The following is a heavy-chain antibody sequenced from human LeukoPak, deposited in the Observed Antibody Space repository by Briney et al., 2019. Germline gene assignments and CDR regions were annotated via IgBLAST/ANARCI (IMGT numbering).Heavy chain of an antibody. Sequence: GGSLRLSCAASGFTFSSYGMHWVRQAPGKGLEWVAVIWYDGSNKYYADSVKGRFTISRDNSKNTLYLQMNSLRAEDTAVYYCAKRPYCSSTSCYASGYWGQGTLVTVSS. CDR3: AKRPYCSSTSCYASGY. J-gene: IGHJ4*02. V-gene: IGHV3-33*06. D-gene: IGHD2-2*01. CDR2: IWYDGSNK. CDR1: GFTFSSYG.